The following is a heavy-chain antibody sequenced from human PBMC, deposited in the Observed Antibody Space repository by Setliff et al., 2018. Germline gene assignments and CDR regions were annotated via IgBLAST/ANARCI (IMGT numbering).Heavy chain of an antibody. CDR3: ASDRGYCSSTACYPYIPGLDV. CDR1: GDTFSTDG. D-gene: IGHD2-2*01. J-gene: IGHJ3*01. CDR2: ISAYNGNT. V-gene: IGHV1-18*01. Sequence: ASVKVSCKDAGDTFSTDGISWVRQAPGQGREWMGWISAYNGNTKYAQRFQGRVTMTTDTSTSTAYMELRSLRSDDTAVYYCASDRGYCSSTACYPYIPGLDVWGQGTMVTVSS.